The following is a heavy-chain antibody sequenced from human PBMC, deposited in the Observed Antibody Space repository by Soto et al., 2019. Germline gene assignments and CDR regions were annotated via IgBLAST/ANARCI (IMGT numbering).Heavy chain of an antibody. CDR3: ARRQIPPPTRGAANARGAMDV. V-gene: IGHV3-33*01. D-gene: IGHD6-13*01. J-gene: IGHJ6*02. Sequence: QVQLVESGGGVVQPGRSLRLSCAASVFTFNNYGMHWVRQAPGKGLEWLAVIWNDGSNSSYANSVKGRFTISRDNSKNTLYLQMSSLRAEDTGVYYCARRQIPPPTRGAANARGAMDVWGQGTTVTVSS. CDR2: IWNDGSNS. CDR1: VFTFNNYG.